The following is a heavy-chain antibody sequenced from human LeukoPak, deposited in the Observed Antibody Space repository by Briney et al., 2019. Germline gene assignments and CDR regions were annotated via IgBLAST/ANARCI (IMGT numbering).Heavy chain of an antibody. J-gene: IGHJ6*03. Sequence: SVKVSRKASGGTFSSYAISWVRQAPGQGLEWMGGIIPIFGTANYAQKFQGRVTITTDESTSTAYMELSSLRSEDTAVYYCARSIFGVVGPRYYYMDVWGKGTTVTVSS. CDR1: GGTFSSYA. D-gene: IGHD3-3*01. CDR3: ARSIFGVVGPRYYYMDV. CDR2: IIPIFGTA. V-gene: IGHV1-69*05.